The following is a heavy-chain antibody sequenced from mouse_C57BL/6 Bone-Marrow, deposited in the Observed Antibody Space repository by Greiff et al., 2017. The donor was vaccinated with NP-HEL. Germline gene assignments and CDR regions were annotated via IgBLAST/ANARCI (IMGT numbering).Heavy chain of an antibody. CDR3: ARDGGLRPYYFDY. CDR2: IDPSDSYT. J-gene: IGHJ2*01. Sequence: VQLQQSGPELVKPGASVKISCKASGYAFSSSWMNWVKQRPGQGLERIGVIDPSDSYTNYNQKFKGKATLTVDTSSSTAYMQLSSLTSEDSAVYYCARDGGLRPYYFDYWGQGTTLTVSS. V-gene: IGHV1S126*01. CDR1: GYAFSSSW. D-gene: IGHD2-4*01.